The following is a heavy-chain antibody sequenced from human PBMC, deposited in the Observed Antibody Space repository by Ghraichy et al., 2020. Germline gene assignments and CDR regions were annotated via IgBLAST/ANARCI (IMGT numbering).Heavy chain of an antibody. CDR3: ARHENYDYVWGSYRYPFGMDV. J-gene: IGHJ6*02. CDR1: GGSISSSSYY. Sequence: SETLSLTCTVSGGSISSSSYYWGWIRQPPGKGLEWIGSIYYSGSTYYNPSLKSRVTISVDTSKNQFSLKLSSVTAADTAVYYCARHENYDYVWGSYRYPFGMDVWGQGTTVTVS. D-gene: IGHD3-16*02. V-gene: IGHV4-39*01. CDR2: IYYSGST.